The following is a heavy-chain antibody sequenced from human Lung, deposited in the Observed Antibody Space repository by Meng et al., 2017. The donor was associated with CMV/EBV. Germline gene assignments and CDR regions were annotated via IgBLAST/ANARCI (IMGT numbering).Heavy chain of an antibody. V-gene: IGHV4-39*01. D-gene: IGHD1-14*01. Sequence: LRESGQGLVKPPATLSLTCTVSGGSISSSSYYWAWIRQPPGEGLEWIGSVVYSGTTYYTSSLKSRVSISVDTSKNQFSLKLSSVTAADTAVYYCARHHHSPTFDYWGQGTLVTVSS. J-gene: IGHJ4*02. CDR3: ARHHHSPTFDY. CDR1: GGSISSSSYY. CDR2: VVYSGTT.